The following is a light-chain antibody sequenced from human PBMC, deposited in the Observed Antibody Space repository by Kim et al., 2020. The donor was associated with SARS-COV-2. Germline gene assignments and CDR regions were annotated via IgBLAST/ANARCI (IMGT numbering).Light chain of an antibody. CDR1: SLRIYY. Sequence: LGQTVRITCQGDSLRIYYASWYQQKPGQAPVLVIYGKNNRPSGIPDRFSGSSSGNTASLTITGAQAEDEADYYCNSRDSSGNHLVFGGGTQLTVL. V-gene: IGLV3-19*01. J-gene: IGLJ2*01. CDR2: GKN. CDR3: NSRDSSGNHLV.